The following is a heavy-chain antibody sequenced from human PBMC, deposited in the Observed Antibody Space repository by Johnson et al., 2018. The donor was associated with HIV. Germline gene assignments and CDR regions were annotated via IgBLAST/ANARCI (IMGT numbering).Heavy chain of an antibody. J-gene: IGHJ3*02. Sequence: VQLVESGGGLVQRGGSLRFSCAASGFTVSTNDINWVRQAPGKGLEWVAIIYSGDSTYYADSLEGRFTISRDKSKNTVYLQMNSLRVEDTAVYYCARDHSGYDSVTAAFDIWGQGTMVTVSS. CDR3: ARDHSGYDSVTAAFDI. D-gene: IGHD5-12*01. CDR1: GFTVSTND. V-gene: IGHV3-66*01. CDR2: IYSGDST.